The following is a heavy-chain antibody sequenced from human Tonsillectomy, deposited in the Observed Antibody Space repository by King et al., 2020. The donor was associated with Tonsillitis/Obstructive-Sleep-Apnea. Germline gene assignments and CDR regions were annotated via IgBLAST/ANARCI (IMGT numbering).Heavy chain of an antibody. V-gene: IGHV3-9*01. D-gene: IGHD3-3*01. CDR3: AKDHGLAGDFYYMDV. Sequence: VQLVESGGGLVQPGRSLRLSCAASGFTFDDYAMHWVRQTPGKGLEWVSGISWNSRRIGYADSVKGRFTISRDNDKSSLYLEMNSLRVEDTAVYYCAKDHGLAGDFYYMDVWGKGTPVTVS. CDR1: GFTFDDYA. CDR2: ISWNSRRI. J-gene: IGHJ6*03.